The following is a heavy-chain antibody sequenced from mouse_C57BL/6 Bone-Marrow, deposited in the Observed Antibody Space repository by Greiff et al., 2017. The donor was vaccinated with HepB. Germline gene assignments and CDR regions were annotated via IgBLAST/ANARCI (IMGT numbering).Heavy chain of an antibody. Sequence: EVKLVESGGGLVQPGGSLSLSCAASGFTFTDYYMSWVRQPPGKALEWLGFIRNKANGYTTEYSASVKGRFTISRDNSQSILYLQMNALRAEDSAADYCARWGYYGYYAMDYWGQGTSVTVSS. D-gene: IGHD1-2*01. J-gene: IGHJ4*01. CDR1: GFTFTDYY. CDR2: IRNKANGYTT. V-gene: IGHV7-3*01. CDR3: ARWGYYGYYAMDY.